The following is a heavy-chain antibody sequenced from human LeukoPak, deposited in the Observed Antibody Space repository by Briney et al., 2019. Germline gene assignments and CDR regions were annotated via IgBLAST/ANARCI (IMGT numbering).Heavy chain of an antibody. D-gene: IGHD6-13*01. V-gene: IGHV3-74*01. CDR3: AREVSSWGIYYYYYYMDV. CDR2: INSDGSST. Sequence: GGSLRLSCAASGFTFSNYWMHWVRQAPGKGLVWVSRINSDGSSTSYADSVKGRFTISRDNAKNTLYLQMNSLRAEDTAVYYCAREVSSWGIYYYYYYMDVWGKGTTVTISS. J-gene: IGHJ6*03. CDR1: GFTFSNYW.